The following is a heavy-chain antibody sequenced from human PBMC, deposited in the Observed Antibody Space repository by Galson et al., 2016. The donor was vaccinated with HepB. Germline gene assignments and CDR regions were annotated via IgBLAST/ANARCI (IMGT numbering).Heavy chain of an antibody. V-gene: IGHV3-7*03. J-gene: IGHJ4*02. D-gene: IGHD5/OR15-5a*01. CDR3: AREGVYEPFDH. Sequence: SLRLSCAASGFTFTGYWMSWIRQAPAKGLEWVANIKQDGSEKSYVDSVKGRFTISRDNAKNSVYLQMNSLRADDTAVYYCAREGVYEPFDHWGQGTLVTVSS. CDR1: GFTFTGYW. CDR2: IKQDGSEK.